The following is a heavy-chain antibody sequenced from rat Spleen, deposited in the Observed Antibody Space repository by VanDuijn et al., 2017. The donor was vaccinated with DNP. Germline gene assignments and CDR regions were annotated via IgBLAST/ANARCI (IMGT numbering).Heavy chain of an antibody. CDR2: ISTGGGNT. CDR3: ARGERGSSDYFDY. CDR1: GFTFSDFA. Sequence: EVQLVESGGGLVQPGNSLKLSCAASGFTFSDFAMAWVRQSPKKGLELVASISTGGGNTYYRDSVKGRFTISRDNAKNTQYLQRDSLRSEDTATYYCARGERGSSDYFDYWGQGVMVTVSS. D-gene: IGHD1-11*01. J-gene: IGHJ2*01. V-gene: IGHV5S13*01.